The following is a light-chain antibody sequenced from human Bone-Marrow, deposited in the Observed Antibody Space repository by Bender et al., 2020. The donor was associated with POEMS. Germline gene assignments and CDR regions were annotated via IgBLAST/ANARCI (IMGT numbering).Light chain of an antibody. Sequence: QSVLTQPPSASGTPGQRVTISCSGGSIGRNRINWYQQLPGTAPRLVIYADDRRPSGVPNRFSASKSGSSASLAISGLQSEDAADYYCSTWDDRLNAWLFGGGTKLTVL. CDR1: SIGRNR. CDR3: STWDDRLNAWL. CDR2: ADD. J-gene: IGLJ3*02. V-gene: IGLV1-44*01.